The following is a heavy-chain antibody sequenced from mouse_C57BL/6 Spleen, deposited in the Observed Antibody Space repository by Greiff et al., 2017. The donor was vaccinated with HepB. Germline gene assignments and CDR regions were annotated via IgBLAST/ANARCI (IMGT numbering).Heavy chain of an antibody. D-gene: IGHD2-1*01. V-gene: IGHV1-81*01. CDR3: AREGIYYGNFYYAMDY. J-gene: IGHJ4*01. CDR1: GYTFTSYG. Sequence: QVQLKESGAELARPGASVKLSCKASGYTFTSYGISWVKQRTGQGLEWIGEIYPRSGNTYYNEKFKGKATLTADKSSSTAYMELRSLTSEDSAVYFCAREGIYYGNFYYAMDYWGQGTSVTVSS. CDR2: IYPRSGNT.